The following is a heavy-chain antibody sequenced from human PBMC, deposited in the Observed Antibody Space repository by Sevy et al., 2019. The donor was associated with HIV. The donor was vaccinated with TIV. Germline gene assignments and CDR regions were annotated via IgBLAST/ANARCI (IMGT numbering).Heavy chain of an antibody. CDR2: ISGSGGST. CDR1: GFTFSSYA. D-gene: IGHD5-18*01. V-gene: IGHV3-23*01. CDR3: ARTRGQLWYLDY. J-gene: IGHJ4*02. Sequence: GGSLRLSCAASGFTFSSYAMSWVRQAPGKGLEWVSAISGSGGSTYYADSVKGRFTISRDNSKNTLYLQMNSLRAEDTAVYYCARTRGQLWYLDYWGQRTLVTVSS.